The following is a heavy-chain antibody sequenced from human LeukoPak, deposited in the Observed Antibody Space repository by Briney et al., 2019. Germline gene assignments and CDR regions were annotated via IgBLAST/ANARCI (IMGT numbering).Heavy chain of an antibody. D-gene: IGHD6-6*01. V-gene: IGHV1-2*02. CDR2: INPNSGGT. CDR3: AREVREGSSSDY. J-gene: IGHJ4*02. CDR1: GYTFTGYY. Sequence: VASVKVSCKASGYTFTGYYMHWVRQAPGQGLEWMGWINPNSGGTNYAQKFQGGVTMTRDTSISTAYMELSRLRSDDTAVYYCAREVREGSSSDYWGQGTLVTVSS.